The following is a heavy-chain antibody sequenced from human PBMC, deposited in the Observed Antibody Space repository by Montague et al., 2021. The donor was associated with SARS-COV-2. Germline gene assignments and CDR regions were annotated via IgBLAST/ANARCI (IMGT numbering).Heavy chain of an antibody. CDR1: GGSFSGYY. CDR2: INHSGST. Sequence: SETLSLTCAVYGGSFSGYYWNWIRQPPGKGLEWIGEINHSGSTNYNPSLKSRVTMSVDTSKNQFSLKLSSVTAADTAVYFCGRVILSATSNPFDCWGPGTLVTVSS. J-gene: IGHJ4*02. CDR3: GRVILSATSNPFDC. V-gene: IGHV4-34*01. D-gene: IGHD2-15*01.